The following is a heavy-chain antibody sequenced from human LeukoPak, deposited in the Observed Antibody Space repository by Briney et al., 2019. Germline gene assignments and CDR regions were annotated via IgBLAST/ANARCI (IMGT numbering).Heavy chain of an antibody. CDR3: ARGHLNSTSCYFDY. CDR1: GGSFSGYY. V-gene: IGHV4-34*01. J-gene: IGHJ4*02. D-gene: IGHD2-2*01. Sequence: SETLSLTCAVYGGSFSGYYWSWIRQPPGKGLEWIGEINHSGSTNYNPSLKSRVTISVDTSKNQFSLKPSSVTAADTAVYYCARGHLNSTSCYFDYWGQGTLVTVSS. CDR2: INHSGST.